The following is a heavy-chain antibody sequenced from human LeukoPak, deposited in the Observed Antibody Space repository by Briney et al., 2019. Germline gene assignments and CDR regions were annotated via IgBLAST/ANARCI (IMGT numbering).Heavy chain of an antibody. CDR3: TTALVFTYYYDSSGPFDY. J-gene: IGHJ4*02. Sequence: PGGSLRLSCAASGFTFSNAWMSWVRQAPGKGLEWVGRIKSKTDGGTTDYAAPVKGRFTISRDDSKNTLYLQMNSLKTEDTAVYYCTTALVFTYYYDSSGPFDYWGQGTLVTVSS. D-gene: IGHD3-22*01. CDR2: IKSKTDGGTT. V-gene: IGHV3-15*01. CDR1: GFTFSNAW.